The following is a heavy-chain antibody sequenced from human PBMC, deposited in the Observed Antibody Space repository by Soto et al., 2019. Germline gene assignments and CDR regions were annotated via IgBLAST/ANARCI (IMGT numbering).Heavy chain of an antibody. CDR2: ISSSGSTI. CDR1: GFTFSSYE. CDR3: ARDDWGKWEQTTFDY. Sequence: EVQLVQSGGGLVKPGGSLRLSCAASGFTFSSYEMNWVRQAPGKGLEWVSYISSSGSTIYYADSVKGRFTISRDNAKNSLYLQMNSLRAEDTAVYYCARDDWGKWEQTTFDYWGQGTLVTVSS. J-gene: IGHJ4*02. V-gene: IGHV3-48*03. D-gene: IGHD1-26*01.